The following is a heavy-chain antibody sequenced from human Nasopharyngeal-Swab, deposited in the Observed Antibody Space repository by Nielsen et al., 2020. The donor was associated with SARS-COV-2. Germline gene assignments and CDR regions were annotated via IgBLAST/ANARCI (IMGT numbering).Heavy chain of an antibody. CDR3: ARDYRAWSSGFPFDY. J-gene: IGHJ4*02. D-gene: IGHD6-19*01. Sequence: SLHFSCNASVCTFSSYCIIWVRQPPPQGLDWMVCIISYNGNTNYAQKLQGRVTMTTDTSTSTAYMELRSLRSDDTAVYYCARDYRAWSSGFPFDYWGQGTLVTVSS. CDR2: IISYNGNT. CDR1: VCTFSSYC. V-gene: IGHV1-18*01.